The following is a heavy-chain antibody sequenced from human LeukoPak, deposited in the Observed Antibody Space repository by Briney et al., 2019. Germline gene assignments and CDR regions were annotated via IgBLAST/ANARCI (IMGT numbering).Heavy chain of an antibody. D-gene: IGHD6-13*01. Sequence: GASVKVSCKASGYTFTSYDINWVRQATGQGLEWMGWMNPNSGNTGYAQKFQGRVTMTRNTSISTAYMELSSLRSEDTAVCYCARGHIAAAGLEFDPWGQGTLVTVSS. V-gene: IGHV1-8*01. J-gene: IGHJ5*02. CDR2: MNPNSGNT. CDR3: ARGHIAAAGLEFDP. CDR1: GYTFTSYD.